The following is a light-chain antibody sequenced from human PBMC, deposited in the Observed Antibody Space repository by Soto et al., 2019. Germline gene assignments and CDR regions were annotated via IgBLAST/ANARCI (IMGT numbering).Light chain of an antibody. CDR3: CSYAGSNTLL. J-gene: IGLJ2*01. Sequence: QSALTQPASVSGSPGQSITISCTGTSSDVGGYNYVSWYQQHPGKAPKLMIYEVSNRPSGVSNRFSGSKSGNTASLTISGLQAEDEADYSCCSYAGSNTLLFGGGTQLTVL. CDR1: SSDVGGYNY. V-gene: IGLV2-14*01. CDR2: EVS.